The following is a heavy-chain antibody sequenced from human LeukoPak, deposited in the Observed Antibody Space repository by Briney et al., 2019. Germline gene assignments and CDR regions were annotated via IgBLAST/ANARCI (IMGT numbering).Heavy chain of an antibody. V-gene: IGHV4-4*07. Sequence: SETLSLTYTVSGGSISSSFWSWIRQPAGKGLEWIGRIYADGSTNYNPSLKSRITMSLDTPENQFSLKLTSVTAADTAVYFCARAPSGCGGTCAFDYWGQGTLVTVSS. CDR3: ARAPSGCGGTCAFDY. D-gene: IGHD2-15*01. CDR1: GGSISSSF. J-gene: IGHJ4*02. CDR2: IYADGST.